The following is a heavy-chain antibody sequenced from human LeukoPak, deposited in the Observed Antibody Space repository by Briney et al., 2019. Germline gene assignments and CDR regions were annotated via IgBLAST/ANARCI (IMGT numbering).Heavy chain of an antibody. CDR2: IYTGGST. J-gene: IGHJ3*02. D-gene: IGHD4-17*01. V-gene: IGHV3-53*05. CDR1: GFSVSNNY. Sequence: GGSLRLSCTASGFSVSNNYMYWVRQAPGKGLEGVSIIYTGGSTYYADSVKGRFTISRDNSKNTLYLQMNSLRAEDMALYYCAKDTVSVGYDAFDIWGQGTMVTVSS. CDR3: AKDTVSVGYDAFDI.